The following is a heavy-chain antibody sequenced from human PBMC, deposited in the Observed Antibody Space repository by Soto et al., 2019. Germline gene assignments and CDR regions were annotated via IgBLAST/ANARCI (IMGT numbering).Heavy chain of an antibody. CDR3: AKLGDAVSGYFDF. V-gene: IGHV3-30*18. CDR2: VSFDGSHK. D-gene: IGHD3-3*01. Sequence: PGGSLRLSCAASGSTFSSYAIHWVRQAPGKGLEWVADVSFDGSHKTYAVPVRGRFTISRDNSKKTVYLQMNSLRAEDTALYYCAKLGDAVSGYFDFWGQGTQVTVSS. J-gene: IGHJ5*01. CDR1: GSTFSSYA.